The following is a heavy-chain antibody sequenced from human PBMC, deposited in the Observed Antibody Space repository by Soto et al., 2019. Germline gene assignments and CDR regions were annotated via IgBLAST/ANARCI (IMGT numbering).Heavy chain of an antibody. J-gene: IGHJ5*02. CDR3: AHSLIGYYYDSSVSNWFDP. Sequence: QITLKESGPTLVKPTQTLTLTCTFSGFSLSTSGVGVGWIRQPPGKALEWLALIYWDDDKRYSPSLKSRLTITKDASKNHVVLTMTNMDPVDTATYYSAHSLIGYYYDSSVSNWFDPWGQGTLVTVSS. CDR2: IYWDDDK. CDR1: GFSLSTSGVG. V-gene: IGHV2-5*02. D-gene: IGHD3-22*01.